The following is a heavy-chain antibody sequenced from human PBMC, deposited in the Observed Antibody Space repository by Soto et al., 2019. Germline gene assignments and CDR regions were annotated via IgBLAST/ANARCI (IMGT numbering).Heavy chain of an antibody. D-gene: IGHD3-10*01. Sequence: QVLLQQWGAGLLKPSETLSLTCAVYGGSFSGYFLNWIRQPPGKGLEWIGEINHSGSTKYNPSLKSRVTLLVDSSKNQFSLKLSSVTAADTAMYFCARGGLTYGLTNWGQGTLVTVSS. J-gene: IGHJ4*02. V-gene: IGHV4-34*01. CDR1: GGSFSGYF. CDR2: INHSGST. CDR3: ARGGLTYGLTN.